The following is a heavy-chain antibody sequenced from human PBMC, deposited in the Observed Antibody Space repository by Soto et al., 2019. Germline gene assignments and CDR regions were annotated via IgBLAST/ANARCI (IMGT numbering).Heavy chain of an antibody. CDR1: GGTFSTYS. Sequence: VKLVQSGAEVRQPGSSVRVSCKASGGTFSTYSVTWVRQAPGQGLEWMGGIIPIYDSPYYAQKFLGRVSLTADRSTNTAYMVVGRLTSEDTAVYFCAGEAASVTQFPLRDWGQGTLVLVSS. CDR2: IIPIYDSP. D-gene: IGHD2-21*02. J-gene: IGHJ4*02. CDR3: AGEAASVTQFPLRD. V-gene: IGHV1-69*06.